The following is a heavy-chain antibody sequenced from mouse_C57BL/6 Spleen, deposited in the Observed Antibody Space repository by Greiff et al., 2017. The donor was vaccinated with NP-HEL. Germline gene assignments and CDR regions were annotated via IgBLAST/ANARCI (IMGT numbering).Heavy chain of an antibody. CDR2: IYPSDSET. J-gene: IGHJ4*01. Sequence: QVQLQQPGAELVRPGSSVKLSCKASGYTFTSYWMDWVKQRPGQGLEWIGNIYPSDSETHYNQKFKDKATLTVDKSSSTAYMQLSSLTSEDSAVYYCARDGGTTVYYAMDYWGQGTSVTVSS. CDR3: ARDGGTTVYYAMDY. CDR1: GYTFTSYW. D-gene: IGHD1-1*01. V-gene: IGHV1-61*01.